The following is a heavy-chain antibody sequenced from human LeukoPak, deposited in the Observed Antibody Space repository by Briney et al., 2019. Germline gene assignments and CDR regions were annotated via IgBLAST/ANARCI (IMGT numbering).Heavy chain of an antibody. CDR2: INHSGST. D-gene: IGHD2-2*01. CDR3: ARHRIVVVPAARNWFDP. CDR1: GGSFSGYY. Sequence: SETLSLTCAVYGGSFSGYYWSWIRQPPGKGLEWIGEINHSGSTNYNPSLKSRVTISVDTSKNQLSLKLSSVTAADTAVYYCARHRIVVVPAARNWFDPWGQGTLVTVSS. J-gene: IGHJ5*02. V-gene: IGHV4-34*01.